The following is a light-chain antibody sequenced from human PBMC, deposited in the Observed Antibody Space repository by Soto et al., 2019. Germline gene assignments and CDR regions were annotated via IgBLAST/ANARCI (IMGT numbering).Light chain of an antibody. CDR3: QQLDSYPIT. CDR1: QGISSF. J-gene: IGKJ5*01. CDR2: AAS. V-gene: IGKV1-9*01. Sequence: DIQLTQSPSFLSASVGDRVTITCRASQGISSFLAWYQQKPGKAPKLLISAASTLQTGVPSRFSGSGSGTEFTHTISSLQPEDFATYYCQQLDSYPITFGQGTRRESK.